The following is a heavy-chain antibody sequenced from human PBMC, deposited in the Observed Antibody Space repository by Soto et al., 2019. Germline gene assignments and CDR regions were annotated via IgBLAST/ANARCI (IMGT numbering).Heavy chain of an antibody. Sequence: SETLSLTCTVSGGSISIYYWNWIRQPPGKGLEWIGYIYFNGSTNYNPSLKSRVTISVDTSKNQFSLKLSSVTAADTAVYYCARHDYYDSSNDDWGQGTLVTVSS. J-gene: IGHJ4*02. V-gene: IGHV4-59*08. D-gene: IGHD3-22*01. CDR2: IYFNGST. CDR1: GGSISIYY. CDR3: ARHDYYDSSNDD.